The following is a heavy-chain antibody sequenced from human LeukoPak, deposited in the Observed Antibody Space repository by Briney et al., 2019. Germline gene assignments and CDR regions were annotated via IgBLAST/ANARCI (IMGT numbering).Heavy chain of an antibody. D-gene: IGHD3-22*01. V-gene: IGHV4-59*02. J-gene: IGHJ4*02. Sequence: SETLSLTCTVFGDSVTGYFLNWVRQPPGKGLEWIGHIYKIGTTNYNPSLKSRLTISADTSKNQFSLKLSSVTAADTAVYYCARESEIRGAYYYDSSGYPDYWGQGTLVTVSS. CDR1: GDSVTGYF. CDR3: ARESEIRGAYYYDSSGYPDY. CDR2: IYKIGTT.